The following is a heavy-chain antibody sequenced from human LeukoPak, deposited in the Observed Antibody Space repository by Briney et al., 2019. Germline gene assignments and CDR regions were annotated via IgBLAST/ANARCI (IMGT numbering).Heavy chain of an antibody. D-gene: IGHD3-22*01. CDR1: GFTFSSYG. Sequence: GGSLRLSCAASGFTFSSYGMHWVRQAPGKGLEWVSAISGSGGSTYYADSVKGRFTISRDNSKNTLYLQMNSLRAEDTAVYYCAKGGFMGTYYYDSSGYLPNYYYMDVWGKGTTVTVSS. V-gene: IGHV3-23*01. CDR3: AKGGFMGTYYYDSSGYLPNYYYMDV. CDR2: ISGSGGST. J-gene: IGHJ6*03.